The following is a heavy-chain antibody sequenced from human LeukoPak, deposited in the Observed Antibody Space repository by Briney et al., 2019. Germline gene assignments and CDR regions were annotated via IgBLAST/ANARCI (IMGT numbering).Heavy chain of an antibody. D-gene: IGHD1-14*01. CDR3: ARDLNLRFDY. CDR2: INQDGSTT. CDR1: GFTFSTYF. V-gene: IGHV3-74*01. J-gene: IGHJ4*02. Sequence: AGGSLRLSCAASGFTFSTYFMHWVCQVPGKGLVWVSRINQDGSTTNYADSVKGRFTISRDNAKNTLYLQMDSLRAEDTAVYYCARDLNLRFDYGGQGTRVTVSS.